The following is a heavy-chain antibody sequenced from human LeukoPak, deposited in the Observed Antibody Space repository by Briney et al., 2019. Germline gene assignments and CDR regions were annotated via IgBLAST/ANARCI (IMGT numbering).Heavy chain of an antibody. Sequence: ASVKVSCKASGYTFTSYDINWVRQATGQGLEWMGWMNPNSGNTDYAQKFQGRVTMTRNTSISTAYMELSSLRSEDTAVYYCARGHYGDYVLDYWGQGTLVTVSS. D-gene: IGHD4-17*01. CDR2: MNPNSGNT. CDR1: GYTFTSYD. V-gene: IGHV1-8*01. CDR3: ARGHYGDYVLDY. J-gene: IGHJ4*02.